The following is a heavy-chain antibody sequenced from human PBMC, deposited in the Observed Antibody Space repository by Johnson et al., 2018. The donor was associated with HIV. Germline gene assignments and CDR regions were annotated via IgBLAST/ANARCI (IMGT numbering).Heavy chain of an antibody. CDR1: GFTFSSYW. CDR3: ARGYGTSGYYYGDAFDI. CDR2: IKQDGSER. D-gene: IGHD3-22*01. Sequence: VQLVESGGGLVQPGGSLRLSCAASGFTFSSYWMTWVRQAPGKGLEWVANIKQDGSERYYVDSLKGRFTISRDNAKNSLYLQMNSLRAEDTAVNYCARGYGTSGYYYGDAFDIWGQGTLVTVSS. V-gene: IGHV3-7*01. J-gene: IGHJ3*02.